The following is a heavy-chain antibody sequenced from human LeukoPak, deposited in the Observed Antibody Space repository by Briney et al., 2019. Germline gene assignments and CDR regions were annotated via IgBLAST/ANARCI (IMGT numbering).Heavy chain of an antibody. CDR1: GGSISSYY. J-gene: IGHJ4*02. CDR2: IYTSGST. D-gene: IGHD3-3*01. V-gene: IGHV4-4*07. Sequence: SETLSLTCTVSGGSISSYYWSWIRQPAGKGLVWIGRIYTSGSTNYNPSLKSRVTMSVDTSKNQFSLKLSSVTAADTAVYYCARGGNYDFWSGYRFDYWGQGTLVTVSS. CDR3: ARGGNYDFWSGYRFDY.